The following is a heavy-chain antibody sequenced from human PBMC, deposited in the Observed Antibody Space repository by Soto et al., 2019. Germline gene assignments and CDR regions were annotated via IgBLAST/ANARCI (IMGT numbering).Heavy chain of an antibody. V-gene: IGHV1-69*06. Sequence: SVKVSCKASGGTFSSYAISWVRQAPGQGLEWMGGIIPIFGTANYAQKFQGRVTITADKSTSTAYMELSSLRSEDTAVYYCATPIPIRVTTTYYYYGMGVWGQGTTVTVSS. J-gene: IGHJ6*02. CDR2: IIPIFGTA. D-gene: IGHD4-17*01. CDR3: ATPIPIRVTTTYYYYGMGV. CDR1: GGTFSSYA.